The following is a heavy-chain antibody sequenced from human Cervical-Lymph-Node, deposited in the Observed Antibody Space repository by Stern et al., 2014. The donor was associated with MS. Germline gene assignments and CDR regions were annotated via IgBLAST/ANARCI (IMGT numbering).Heavy chain of an antibody. CDR2: INPSGGST. CDR1: GYNFIRYY. J-gene: IGHJ4*02. CDR3: ARDSTVALAPLDS. D-gene: IGHD4-23*01. V-gene: IGHV1-46*01. Sequence: QVQLGQSGAEVKKPGASVKVSCKASGYNFIRYYLHWVRQAPGQGLEWLGRINPSGGSTNYAQKFQGRVTMTRDTSTSTMYMELSSLRSEDTAVYYCARDSTVALAPLDSWGQGTLVTVSS.